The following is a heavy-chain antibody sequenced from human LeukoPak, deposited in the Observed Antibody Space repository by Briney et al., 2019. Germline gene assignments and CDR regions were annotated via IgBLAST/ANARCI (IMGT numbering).Heavy chain of an antibody. CDR1: GFTSSYYS. CDR2: ISSSSSYI. D-gene: IGHD1-26*01. J-gene: IGHJ4*02. V-gene: IGHV3-21*01. CDR3: ARGGVGAHYFDY. Sequence: GGSLRLSCAASGFTSSYYSMNWVRQTPGKGLEWVSSISSSSSYIYYADSVKGRFTISRDNAKNSLYLQMNSLRAEDTAVYYCARGGVGAHYFDYWGQGTLVTVSS.